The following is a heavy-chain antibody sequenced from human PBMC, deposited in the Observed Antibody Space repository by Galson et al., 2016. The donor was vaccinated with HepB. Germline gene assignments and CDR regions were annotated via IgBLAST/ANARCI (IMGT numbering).Heavy chain of an antibody. D-gene: IGHD2-15*01. CDR2: IWFDGSHK. V-gene: IGHV3-33*01. CDR3: ARDRACSDTECSLNFDY. J-gene: IGHJ4*02. CDR1: GFNFSNYG. Sequence: SLRLSCAASGFNFSNYGMHWVRQAPGKGLEWVAVIWFDGSHKDYADSVKGRFSISRDSSKKTLFLQMNSLRAEDTAVYFCARDRACSDTECSLNFDYWGQGTLVTVSS.